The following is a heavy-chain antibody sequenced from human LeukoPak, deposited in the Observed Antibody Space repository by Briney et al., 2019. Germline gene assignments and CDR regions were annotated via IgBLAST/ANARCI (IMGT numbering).Heavy chain of an antibody. J-gene: IGHJ5*02. CDR1: GYTFTSYG. V-gene: IGHV1-18*01. CDR2: ISSYNGNT. Sequence: GASVTVSCKASGYTFTSYGISWVRQAPGQGLEWMGWISSYNGNTNYAQKLLGRVTMTTDTSTSTAYMELRSLRADDTAVYYCARERAAMARTIDPWGQGTLVTVSS. D-gene: IGHD5-18*01. CDR3: ARERAAMARTIDP.